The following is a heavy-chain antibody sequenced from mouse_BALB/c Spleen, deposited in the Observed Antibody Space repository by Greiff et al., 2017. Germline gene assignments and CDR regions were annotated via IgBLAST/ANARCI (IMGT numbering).Heavy chain of an antibody. J-gene: IGHJ2*01. CDR1: GYTFTDYN. D-gene: IGHD2-2*01. CDR2: INPNNGGT. Sequence: VQLQQSGPELVKPGASVKIPCKASGYTFTDYNMDWVKQSHGKSLEWIGDINPNNGGTIYNQKFKGKATLTVDKSSSTAYMELRSLTSEDTAVYYCARGIYYGYDGPRYFDDWGQGTTLTVSS. CDR3: ARGIYYGYDGPRYFDD. V-gene: IGHV1-18*01.